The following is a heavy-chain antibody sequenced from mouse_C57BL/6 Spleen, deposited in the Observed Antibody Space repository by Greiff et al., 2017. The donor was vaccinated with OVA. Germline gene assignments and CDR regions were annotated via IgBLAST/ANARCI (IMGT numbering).Heavy chain of an antibody. J-gene: IGHJ2*01. CDR2: IYPGDGDT. CDR3: ASYYYGSSYGDY. CDR1: GYAFSSYW. V-gene: IGHV1-80*01. D-gene: IGHD1-1*01. Sequence: VQLQQSGAELVKPGASVKISCKASGYAFSSYWMNWVKQRPGKGLEWIGLIYPGDGDTNYNGKFKGKATLTADKSSSTAYMQLSSLTSEDSAVYFCASYYYGSSYGDYWGQGTTLTVSS.